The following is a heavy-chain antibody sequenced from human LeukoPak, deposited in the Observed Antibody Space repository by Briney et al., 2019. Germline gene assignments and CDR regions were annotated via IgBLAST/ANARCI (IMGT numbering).Heavy chain of an antibody. CDR3: AKSGYYDSQFDP. V-gene: IGHV3-30*02. CDR2: IRYDGSNK. D-gene: IGHD3-3*01. CDR1: GFTFSSYG. J-gene: IGHJ5*02. Sequence: GGSLRLSCAASGFTFSSYGMHWVRQAPGKGLEWVAFIRYDGSNKYYADSVKGRFTISRDNPKNTLYLQMNSLRAEDTAVYYCAKSGYYDSQFDPWGQGTLVTVSS.